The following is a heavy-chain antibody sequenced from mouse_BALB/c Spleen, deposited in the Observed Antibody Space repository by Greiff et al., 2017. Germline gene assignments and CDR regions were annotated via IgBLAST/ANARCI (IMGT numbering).Heavy chain of an antibody. V-gene: IGHV5-6-5*01. Sequence: EVMLVESGGGLVKPGGSLKLSCAASGFTFSSYAMSWVRQTPEKRLEWVASISSGGSTYYPDSVKGRFTISRDNARNILYLQMSSLRSEDTAMYYCARVYGSSEGYAMDYWGQGTSVTVSS. J-gene: IGHJ4*01. CDR2: ISSGGST. CDR3: ARVYGSSEGYAMDY. D-gene: IGHD1-1*01. CDR1: GFTFSSYA.